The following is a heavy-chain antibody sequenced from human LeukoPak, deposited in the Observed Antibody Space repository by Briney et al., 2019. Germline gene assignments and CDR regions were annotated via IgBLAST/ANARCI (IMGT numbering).Heavy chain of an antibody. CDR1: GGSISSYY. D-gene: IGHD5-18*01. V-gene: IGHV4-59*01. J-gene: IGHJ4*02. CDR3: AREEVDTAISTQGYFDY. CDR2: IYYSGST. Sequence: SETLSLTCTVSGGSISSYYWSWIRQPPGKGLEWIGYIYYSGSTNYNPSLKSRVTISVDTSKNQFSLKLSSVTAADTAVYYCAREEVDTAISTQGYFDYWGQGTLVTVSS.